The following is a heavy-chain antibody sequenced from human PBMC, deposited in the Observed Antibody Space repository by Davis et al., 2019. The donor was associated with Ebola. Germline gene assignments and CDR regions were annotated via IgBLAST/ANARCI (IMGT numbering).Heavy chain of an antibody. CDR3: ARGRDRYSYGYWGY. D-gene: IGHD5-18*01. J-gene: IGHJ4*02. CDR1: GGSFSGYY. Sequence: GSLRLSCAAYGGSFSGYYWSWIRQPPGKGLEWIGEINHSGSTNYNPSLKSRVTISVDTSKNQFSLKLSDVTAADTAVYYCARGRDRYSYGYWGYWGQGTLVTVSS. V-gene: IGHV4-34*01. CDR2: INHSGST.